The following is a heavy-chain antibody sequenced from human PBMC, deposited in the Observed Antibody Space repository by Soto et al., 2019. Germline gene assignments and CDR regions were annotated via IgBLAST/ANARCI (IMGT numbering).Heavy chain of an antibody. CDR2: ISYGGSNE. V-gene: IGHV3-30*18. CDR3: AKGGNATVPGTGYNY. Sequence: QVPLVESGGGVVQPGRSLRLSCAASGFTFSSYGMHWVRQAPGKGLEWVAVISYGGSNEYYADSVKGRFTISRDNSKNTLYLQMNSLRPEDTAVYYCAKGGNATVPGTGYNYWGQGTLVTVSS. CDR1: GFTFSSYG. D-gene: IGHD6-19*01. J-gene: IGHJ4*02.